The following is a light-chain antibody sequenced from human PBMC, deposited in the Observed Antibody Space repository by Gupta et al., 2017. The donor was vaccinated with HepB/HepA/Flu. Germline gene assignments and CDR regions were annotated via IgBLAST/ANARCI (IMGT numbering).Light chain of an antibody. V-gene: IGKV1-5*03. CDR2: KAS. J-gene: IGKJ1*01. Sequence: DIQMTQSPSTLSASVGDRVTITCRASQSISSWLAWYQQRPGKTPKLLIYKASTLESGVPSRFSGSGAGTEFSLTSSSLQPDDFANYFCQQDSYSCTFGQGTKVEIK. CDR1: QSISSW. CDR3: QQDSYSCT.